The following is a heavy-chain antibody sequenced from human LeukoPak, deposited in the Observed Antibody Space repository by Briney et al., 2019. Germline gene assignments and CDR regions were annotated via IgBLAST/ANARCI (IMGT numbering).Heavy chain of an antibody. Sequence: ASVTVSCKASGYTFTSYGISWVRQAPGQGLEGMGWISAYNGNTNYAQKLQGRVTMTTDTSTSTAYMELRSLRSDDTAVYYCARVRQYYDFWSGPINWFDHWGQGTLVTVSS. J-gene: IGHJ5*02. CDR2: ISAYNGNT. V-gene: IGHV1-18*01. CDR3: ARVRQYYDFWSGPINWFDH. D-gene: IGHD3-3*01. CDR1: GYTFTSYG.